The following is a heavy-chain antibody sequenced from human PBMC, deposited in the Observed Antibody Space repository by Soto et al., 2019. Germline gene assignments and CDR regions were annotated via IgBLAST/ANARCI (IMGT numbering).Heavy chain of an antibody. D-gene: IGHD3-3*01. CDR3: ARDLVSGSDFWRAYNGGYFDY. J-gene: IGHJ4*02. CDR2: ISPYNGNT. CDR1: GYTFRNYG. Sequence: RASVKVSCKASGYTFRNYGITWVRQAPGQGLDWMAWISPYNGNTNYAQDLQGRVTMTTDTSTSTAYMELRSLTSEDTAMYYCARDLVSGSDFWRAYNGGYFDYWGQGTLVTVSS. V-gene: IGHV1-18*01.